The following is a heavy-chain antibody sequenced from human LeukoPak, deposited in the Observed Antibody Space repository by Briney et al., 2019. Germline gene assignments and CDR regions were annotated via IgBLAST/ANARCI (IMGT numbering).Heavy chain of an antibody. CDR3: ARLCGGDCYSLFDY. V-gene: IGHV4-39*01. D-gene: IGHD2-21*01. Sequence: PSETLSLTCTVSGGSISSSSYYWGWIRQPPGKGLEWIGSIYYSGSTYYNPSLKSRVTISVDTSKNQSSLKLSSVTAADTAVYYCARLCGGDCYSLFDYWGQGTLVTVSS. CDR2: IYYSGST. CDR1: GGSISSSSYY. J-gene: IGHJ4*02.